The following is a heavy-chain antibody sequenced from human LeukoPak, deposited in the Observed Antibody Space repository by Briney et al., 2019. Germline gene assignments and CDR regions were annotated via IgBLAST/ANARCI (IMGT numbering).Heavy chain of an antibody. J-gene: IGHJ4*02. CDR3: ARDRWRGFDY. V-gene: IGHV3-21*01. Sequence: GGSLRLSCAASGFTLSNHWMTWVRQAPGKGLEWVSSISSSSSYIYYADSVKGRFTISRDNAKNSLYLQMNSLRAEDTAVYYCARDRWRGFDYWGQGTLVTVSS. D-gene: IGHD3-3*01. CDR1: GFTLSNHW. CDR2: ISSSSSYI.